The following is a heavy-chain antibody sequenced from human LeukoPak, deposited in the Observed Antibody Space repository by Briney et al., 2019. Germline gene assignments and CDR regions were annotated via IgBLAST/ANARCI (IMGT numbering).Heavy chain of an antibody. Sequence: SQTLFLTCTVSGGSISSGGYYWSWIRQHPGKGLEWIGYIYYSGSTYYNPSLKSRVTISVDTSKNQFSLKLSSVTAADTAVYYCASPYGSGSYYNVYWGQGTLVTVSS. CDR3: ASPYGSGSYYNVY. D-gene: IGHD3-10*01. CDR2: IYYSGST. CDR1: GGSISSGGYY. J-gene: IGHJ4*02. V-gene: IGHV4-31*03.